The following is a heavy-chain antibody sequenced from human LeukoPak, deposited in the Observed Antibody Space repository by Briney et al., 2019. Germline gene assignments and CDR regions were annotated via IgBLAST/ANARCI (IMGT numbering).Heavy chain of an antibody. J-gene: IGHJ5*02. D-gene: IGHD3-3*01. CDR3: ARDLFVLQFDP. CDR2: IKQDGSEK. Sequence: GGPLRLPCAALGFTFSSYVLSWVRQALGKGLEWVDNIKQDGSEKYYVAFVKGRFTVSRDNATNSLYLQMNSLRAEDTAAYYCARDLFVLQFDPWGQKTLVTASS. CDR1: GFTFSSYV. V-gene: IGHV3-7*01.